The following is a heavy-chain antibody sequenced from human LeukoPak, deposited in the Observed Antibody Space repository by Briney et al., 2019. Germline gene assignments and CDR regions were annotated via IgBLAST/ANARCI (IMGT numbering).Heavy chain of an antibody. CDR3: ARGYDSSGYYPS. D-gene: IGHD3-22*01. CDR2: VNLQGST. J-gene: IGHJ4*02. CDR1: GGSISNTNW. Sequence: SETLSLTCGVSGGSISNTNWWTWVRQPPGKGLEWIGEVNLQGSTNYNPSLKSRVAISVDTSKNQFSLKLSSVTAEDTAVYYCARGYDSSGYYPSWGQGTLVTVSS. V-gene: IGHV4-4*02.